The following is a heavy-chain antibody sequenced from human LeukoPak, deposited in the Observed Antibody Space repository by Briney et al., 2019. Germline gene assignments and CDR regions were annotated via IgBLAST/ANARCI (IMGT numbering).Heavy chain of an antibody. D-gene: IGHD3-10*01. Sequence: PGGSLRLSCAASGFSVSTQYMNWVRQAPGKGLEWVSIIYSGADTYYADSVKGRFTISRDTSKNTLFLHMNNLRVEDTAVYYCARVGDHYHWYLDLWGRSTLVSVSS. CDR2: IYSGADT. J-gene: IGHJ2*01. CDR3: ARVGDHYHWYLDL. CDR1: GFSVSTQY. V-gene: IGHV3-53*01.